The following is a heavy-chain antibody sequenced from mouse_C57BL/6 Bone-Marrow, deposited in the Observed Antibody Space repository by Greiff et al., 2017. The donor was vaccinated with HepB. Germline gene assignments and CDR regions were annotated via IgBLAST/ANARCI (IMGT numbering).Heavy chain of an antibody. CDR2: IDPANGNT. V-gene: IGHV14-3*01. D-gene: IGHD1-1*01. J-gene: IGHJ2*01. CDR3: ALITTVVSYYFDY. Sequence: VQLQQSVAELVRPGASVKLSCTASGFNIKDTYMHWVKQRPEQGLEWIGRIDPANGNTKYAPKFQGKATITADTSSNTAYLQLSSLTSEDTAIYYCALITTVVSYYFDYWGQGTTLTVSS. CDR1: GFNIKDTY.